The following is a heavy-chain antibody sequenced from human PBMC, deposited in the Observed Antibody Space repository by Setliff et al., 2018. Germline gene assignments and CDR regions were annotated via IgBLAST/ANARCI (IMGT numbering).Heavy chain of an antibody. D-gene: IGHD2-15*01. V-gene: IGHV3-23*01. J-gene: IGHJ4*02. CDR1: GFTFSTYA. CDR2: ITGNGNSL. CDR3: ARSDGGSSGLDY. Sequence: GGSLRLSCAASGFTFSTYALSWVRQAPGKGPEWVSTITGNGNSLYYADSVKGRFIVSRDNSKNTMYLQLRSLRADDTAIYCCARSDGGSSGLDYWGQGTLVTVSS.